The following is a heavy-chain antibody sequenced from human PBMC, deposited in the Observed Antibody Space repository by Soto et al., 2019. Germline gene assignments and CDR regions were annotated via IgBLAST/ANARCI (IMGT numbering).Heavy chain of an antibody. CDR1: GFTFSSYA. D-gene: IGHD3-3*01. Sequence: EVQLLESGGSLVQPGGSLRLSCAASGFTFSSYAMSWVRQAPGKGLEWVSGMSGSGGTAYYRDSGKGRFTISRDNSKQTLYLQMNSLRAEDTALYYCAKGPIFGVENIYDYWGQGTLVTVSS. V-gene: IGHV3-23*01. CDR3: AKGPIFGVENIYDY. CDR2: MSGSGGTA. J-gene: IGHJ4*02.